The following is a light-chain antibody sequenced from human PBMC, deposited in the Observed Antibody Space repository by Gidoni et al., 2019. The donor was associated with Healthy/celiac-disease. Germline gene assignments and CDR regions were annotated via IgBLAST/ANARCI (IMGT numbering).Light chain of an antibody. V-gene: IGLV2-14*03. Sequence: QSALSQPAFVSASPGQSITISCTGASSDVGGYNYVSWYQQHPGKDTKLMIYDVSIRPSGVSNRFSGSKSGNTASLTISGHQAEDEADYYCSSYTSSSTLVFGTGTKVTVL. CDR2: DVS. CDR3: SSYTSSSTLV. CDR1: SSDVGGYNY. J-gene: IGLJ1*01.